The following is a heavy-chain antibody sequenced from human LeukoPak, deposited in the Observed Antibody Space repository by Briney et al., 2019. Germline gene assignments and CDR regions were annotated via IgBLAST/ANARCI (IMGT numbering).Heavy chain of an antibody. Sequence: SETLSLTCTVSGGSISGYYWGWIRQPPGKGLEWIGEINHSGSTNYNPSLKSRVTISVDTSKNQFSLKLSSVTAADTAVYYCARVGYYYDSSGYSYYFDYWGQGTLVTVSS. CDR2: INHSGST. CDR1: GGSISGYY. D-gene: IGHD3-22*01. V-gene: IGHV4-34*01. CDR3: ARVGYYYDSSGYSYYFDY. J-gene: IGHJ4*02.